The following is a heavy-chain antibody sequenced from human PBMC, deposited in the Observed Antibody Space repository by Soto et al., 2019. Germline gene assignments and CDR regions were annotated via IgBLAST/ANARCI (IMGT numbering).Heavy chain of an antibody. CDR1: GGSISSCDYY. CDR2: IYYSGST. V-gene: IGHV4-30-4*01. D-gene: IGHD2-2*02. CDR3: ARAAQLLYGLYYSYYLMDV. Sequence: SETLSLTCTVSGGSISSCDYYWGWVRHPPGNGLDWIGYIYYSGSTYYNPSLKTRVTISLDTSKNQFSLNLTSVTAADTAVYYCARAAQLLYGLYYSYYLMDVWGRATTVTVSS. J-gene: IGHJ6*02.